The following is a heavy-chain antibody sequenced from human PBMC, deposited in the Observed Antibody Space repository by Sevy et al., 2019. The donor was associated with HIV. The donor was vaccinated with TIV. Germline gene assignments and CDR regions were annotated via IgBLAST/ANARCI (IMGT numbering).Heavy chain of an antibody. CDR1: GFSFSRYG. D-gene: IGHD3-16*01. V-gene: IGHV3-30*18. CDR2: ISFDGDNK. Sequence: GGSLRLSCEASGFSFSRYGMHWVRQVAGKGLEWVAVISFDGDNKYYSDSVRGRFAISRDNSENTMHLQMNNLRLDDPAVYYCAKGLLSIYPYSMDVWGQGTTVTVSS. CDR3: AKGLLSIYPYSMDV. J-gene: IGHJ6*02.